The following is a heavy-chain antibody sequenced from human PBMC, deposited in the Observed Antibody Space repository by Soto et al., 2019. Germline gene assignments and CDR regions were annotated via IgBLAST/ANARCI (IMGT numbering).Heavy chain of an antibody. J-gene: IGHJ6*02. CDR1: GFTFSSYG. D-gene: IGHD2-8*01. CDR3: AKGSVLRVVEAPLAILGGVDV. Sequence: PGGSLRLSCVASGFTFSSYGMHWVRQAPGKGLEWVAVMSYGGSHEYYADSVKGRFTISRDNSKTILYLQMNSLRLEDTAVYYCAKGSVLRVVEAPLAILGGVDVWGQGAMVTVSS. V-gene: IGHV3-33*06. CDR2: MSYGGSHE.